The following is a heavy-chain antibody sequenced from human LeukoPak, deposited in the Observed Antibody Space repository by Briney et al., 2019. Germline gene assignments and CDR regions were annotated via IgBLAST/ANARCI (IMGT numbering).Heavy chain of an antibody. V-gene: IGHV1-69*01. J-gene: IGHJ6*02. CDR2: IIPIFGTA. CDR3: AKEDTAMVYYYGMDV. Sequence: SVKVSCKASGGTFSSYAISWVRQAPGQGLEWMGGIIPIFGTANYAQKFQGRVTITADESTSTAYMELSSLRSEDTAVYYCAKEDTAMVYYYGMDVWSQGTTVTVSS. CDR1: GGTFSSYA. D-gene: IGHD5-18*01.